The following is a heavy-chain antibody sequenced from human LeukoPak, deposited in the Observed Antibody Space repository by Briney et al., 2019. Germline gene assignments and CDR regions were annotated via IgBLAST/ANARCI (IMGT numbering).Heavy chain of an antibody. CDR2: ISGSGGSK. J-gene: IGHJ4*02. D-gene: IGHD6-13*01. Sequence: GRSLRLSCAASGFTFKNYAMSWVRQAPGKGLEWVSGISGSGGSKYYADSVKGRFTISRDNAKNSLYLQMNSLRAEDTAVYYCAKDSYSKGDFWGQGVLVTVSS. CDR3: AKDSYSKGDF. CDR1: GFTFKNYA. V-gene: IGHV3-23*01.